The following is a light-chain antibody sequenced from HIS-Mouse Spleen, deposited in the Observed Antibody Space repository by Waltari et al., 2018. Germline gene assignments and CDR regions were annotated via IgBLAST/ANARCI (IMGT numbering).Light chain of an antibody. CDR3: YSTDSSGNHRV. V-gene: IGLV3-10*01. J-gene: IGLJ2*01. CDR1: ELQKKS. Sequence: SYELTQPPSVSVSPGQTARITCSGDELQKKSAYWYQQKSGQAPVLVIYEDSKRPSGIPERFSGSSSGTMATLTISGAQVEDEADYYCYSTDSSGNHRVFGGGTKLTVL. CDR2: EDS.